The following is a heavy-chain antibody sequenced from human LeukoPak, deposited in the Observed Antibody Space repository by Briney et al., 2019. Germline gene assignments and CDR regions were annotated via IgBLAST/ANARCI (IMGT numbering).Heavy chain of an antibody. CDR2: INHSGST. D-gene: IGHD3-10*01. CDR3: ARTLWFGELTYYYYYMDV. J-gene: IGHJ6*03. V-gene: IGHV4-34*01. Sequence: SETLSLTCAVYGGSFSGYYWSWIRQPPGKGLEWIGEINHSGSTNYNPPLKSRVTISVDTSKNQFSLKLSSVTAADTAVYYCARTLWFGELTYYYYYMDVWGKGTTVTISS. CDR1: GGSFSGYY.